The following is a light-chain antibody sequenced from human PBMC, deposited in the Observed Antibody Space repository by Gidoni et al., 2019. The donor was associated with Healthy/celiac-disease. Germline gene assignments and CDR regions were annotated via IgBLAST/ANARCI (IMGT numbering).Light chain of an antibody. CDR2: GAS. J-gene: IGKJ5*01. V-gene: IGKV3-20*01. Sequence: EIVLTQSPGTLSLSPGERATLSCRASQSVSSSYLAWYQQKPGQAPMLLIYGASSRATGIPYRFSCSGSGTDFTLTISRLEPEDFAVYYCQQYGSSPSITFGQGTRLEIK. CDR3: QQYGSSPSIT. CDR1: QSVSSSY.